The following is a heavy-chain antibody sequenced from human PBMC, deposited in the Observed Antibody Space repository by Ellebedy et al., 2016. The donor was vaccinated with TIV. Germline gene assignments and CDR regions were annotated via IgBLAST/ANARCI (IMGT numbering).Heavy chain of an antibody. CDR1: GFTFSTYA. J-gene: IGHJ4*02. CDR2: FGVSGDTT. Sequence: PGGSLRLSCAASGFTFSTYAMSWVRQAPGKGLEWVSGFGVSGDTTYYADSVKGRFTISRDNSRNTLSLEMNSLTAEDTAVYYCASEYCNGSRCYAGFDYWGQGTLVTVSS. D-gene: IGHD2-15*01. CDR3: ASEYCNGSRCYAGFDY. V-gene: IGHV3-23*01.